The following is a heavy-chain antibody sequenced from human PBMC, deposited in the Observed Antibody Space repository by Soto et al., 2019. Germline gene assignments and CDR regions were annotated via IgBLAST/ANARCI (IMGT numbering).Heavy chain of an antibody. V-gene: IGHV3-11*06. J-gene: IGHJ4*02. CDR1: GFTFSDYY. Sequence: PGGSLRLSCAASGFTFSDYYINWIRQAPGKGLEWVSYISSSSNYTNYADSVKGRFTISRDNAKNSLYLQMNNLRAEDTAVYYCARDRCSGGSCPTFDYWGQGTLVTVYS. CDR2: ISSSSNYT. D-gene: IGHD2-15*01. CDR3: ARDRCSGGSCPTFDY.